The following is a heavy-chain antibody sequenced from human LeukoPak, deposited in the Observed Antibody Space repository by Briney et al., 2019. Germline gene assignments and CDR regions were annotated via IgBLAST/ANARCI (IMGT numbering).Heavy chain of an antibody. D-gene: IGHD3-22*01. CDR1: GGTFSSYA. J-gene: IGHJ3*02. Sequence: SVKVSCKASGGTFSSYAIGWVRQAPGQGLEWMGGIIPIFGTANYAQKFQGRVTMTRDTSTSTVYMELSSLRSEDTAVYYCARAGDYYDSSGYGGHDAFDIWGQGTMVTVSS. V-gene: IGHV1-69*05. CDR2: IIPIFGTA. CDR3: ARAGDYYDSSGYGGHDAFDI.